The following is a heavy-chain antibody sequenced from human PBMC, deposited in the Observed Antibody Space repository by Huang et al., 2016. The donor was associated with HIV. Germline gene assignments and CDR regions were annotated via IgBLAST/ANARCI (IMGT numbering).Heavy chain of an antibody. J-gene: IGHJ6*03. Sequence: QVQLQQWGAGLLRPSETLSLTCAVYGGSFRGYYGTWIRQPPGKGLEWIGEINHSESTNYNPSRKSRVTSSVDTSRNQFSLTLTSVTAADTAVYYCARGQGGYYYYYMDVWGKGTTVTVSS. CDR2: INHSEST. V-gene: IGHV4-34*01. CDR1: GGSFRGYY. CDR3: ARGQGGYYYYYMDV.